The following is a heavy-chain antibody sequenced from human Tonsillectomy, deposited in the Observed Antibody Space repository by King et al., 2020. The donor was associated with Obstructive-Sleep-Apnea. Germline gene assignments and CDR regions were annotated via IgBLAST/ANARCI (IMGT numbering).Heavy chain of an antibody. CDR3: ATAPRPFGAEYGHYFDY. J-gene: IGHJ4*02. V-gene: IGHV4-59*01. CDR2: IYYSGST. Sequence: VQLQESGPGLVKPSETLSLTCTVSGGSINSYYWNWIRQPPGKGLEWIGYIYYSGSTNYNSSLKSRVTISVDTSKNQFSLRLGSVTAADTAVYYCATAPRPFGAEYGHYFDYWGQGTLVTVSS. D-gene: IGHD3-10*01. CDR1: GGSINSYY.